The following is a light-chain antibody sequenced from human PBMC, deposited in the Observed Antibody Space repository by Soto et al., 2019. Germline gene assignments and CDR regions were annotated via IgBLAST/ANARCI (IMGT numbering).Light chain of an antibody. V-gene: IGKV3-20*01. CDR1: QSVSSRY. CDR2: GAS. J-gene: IGKJ1*01. Sequence: EIVLTQSPGTLPLSPGERATLSCRASQSVSSRYLGWYQQKPGQAPRLLIYGASSRATGIPDRFSGSGSGTDFTLTISRLEREDFAVYYCQQYGSSPWTFGQGTKVEIK. CDR3: QQYGSSPWT.